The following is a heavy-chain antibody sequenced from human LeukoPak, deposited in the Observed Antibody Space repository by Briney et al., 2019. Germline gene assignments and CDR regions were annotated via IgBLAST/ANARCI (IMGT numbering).Heavy chain of an antibody. CDR2: INAGNGNT. Sequence: ASVKVSCKASGYTFTSYAMHWVRQAPGQRLEWMGWINAGNGNTKYSQEFQGRVTITRDTSAGTAYMELSSLRSEDTAVYYCARAGEGMDRPWFDPWGQGTLVTVSS. CDR3: ARAGEGMDRPWFDP. J-gene: IGHJ5*02. D-gene: IGHD3-16*01. CDR1: GYTFTSYA. V-gene: IGHV1-3*03.